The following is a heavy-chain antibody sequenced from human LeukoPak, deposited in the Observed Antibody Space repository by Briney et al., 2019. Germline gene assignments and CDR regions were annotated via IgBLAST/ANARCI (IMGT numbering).Heavy chain of an antibody. J-gene: IGHJ5*02. CDR1: GYTFTGYY. V-gene: IGHV1-2*06. CDR2: INPNRGGT. CDR3: ARQGSLGTWFDP. Sequence: ASVKVSCKASGYTFTGYYMHWVRQAPGQGLEWMGRINPNRGGTDYAQNFQGRVTMTRDTSISTVYMELNSLKSNDTAVYYCARQGSLGTWFDPWGQGTLVTVSS. D-gene: IGHD7-27*01.